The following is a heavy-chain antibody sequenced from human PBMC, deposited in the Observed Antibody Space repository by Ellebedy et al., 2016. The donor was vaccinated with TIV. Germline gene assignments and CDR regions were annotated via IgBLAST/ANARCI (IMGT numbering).Heavy chain of an antibody. V-gene: IGHV1-69*04. CDR1: GCTFSSYA. CDR2: IIPILGIA. CDR3: ARSSIAALNWFDP. J-gene: IGHJ5*02. D-gene: IGHD6-6*01. Sequence: AASVKVSCKASGCTFSSYAISWVRQAPGQGLAWMGRIIPILGIANYAQKFQGRVTITADKSTSTAYMELSSLRSEDTAVYYCARSSIAALNWFDPWGQGTLVTVSS.